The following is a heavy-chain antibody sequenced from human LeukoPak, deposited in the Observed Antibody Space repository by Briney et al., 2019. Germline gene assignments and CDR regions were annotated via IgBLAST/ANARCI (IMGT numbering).Heavy chain of an antibody. CDR3: ARESGSGSYYHYFDY. D-gene: IGHD3-10*01. J-gene: IGHJ4*02. Sequence: PGGSLRLSCAASGFTVSSNYMSWVRQAPGKGLEWVSVIYSGGSTYYADSVKGRFTISRDNSKNTLYLQMNSLRAEDTAVYYCARESGSGSYYHYFDYWGQGTLVTVSS. CDR1: GFTVSSNY. CDR2: IYSGGST. V-gene: IGHV3-66*01.